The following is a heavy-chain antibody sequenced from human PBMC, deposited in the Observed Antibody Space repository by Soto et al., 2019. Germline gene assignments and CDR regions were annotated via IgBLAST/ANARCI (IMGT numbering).Heavy chain of an antibody. CDR1: GDTFSFYT. D-gene: IGHD3-10*01. J-gene: IGHJ4*02. Sequence: QVQLVQSGADVKKPGSSVKVSCTASGDTFSFYTISWVRQAPGQGLEWMGRTIPMLGMADYPQKFQSRVTISTDKSPSKVYMFLPSLRYEDTDVYYCETNYGSGTPAFDYWGQGTMVNVSS. CDR2: TIPMLGMA. CDR3: ETNYGSGTPAFDY. V-gene: IGHV1-69*02.